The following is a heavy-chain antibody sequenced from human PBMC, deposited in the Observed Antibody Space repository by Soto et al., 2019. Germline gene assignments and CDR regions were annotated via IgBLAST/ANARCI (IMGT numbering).Heavy chain of an antibody. J-gene: IGHJ4*02. CDR2: IYYSGST. Sequence: SETLSLTCTVSGGSISSGGYYWSWIRQHPGKGLEWIGYIYYSGSTYYNPSLKSRVTISVDTSKNQFSLKLSSVTAADTAVYYCAREYARHCSGGSCYGSGYFDYWGQGTLVTVSS. CDR3: AREYARHCSGGSCYGSGYFDY. V-gene: IGHV4-31*03. D-gene: IGHD2-15*01. CDR1: GGSISSGGYY.